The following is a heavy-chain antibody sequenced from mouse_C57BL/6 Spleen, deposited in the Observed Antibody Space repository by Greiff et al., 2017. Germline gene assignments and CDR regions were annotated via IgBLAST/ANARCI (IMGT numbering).Heavy chain of an antibody. CDR3: ALITTVVATYYFDY. J-gene: IGHJ2*01. Sequence: QVQLKQSGPELVKPGASVKISCKASGYAFSSSWMNWVKQRPGKGLEWIGRIYPGDGDTNYNGKFKGKATLTADKSSSTAYMQLSSLTSEDSAVYFCALITTVVATYYFDYWGQGTTLTVSS. CDR1: GYAFSSSW. V-gene: IGHV1-82*01. CDR2: IYPGDGDT. D-gene: IGHD1-1*01.